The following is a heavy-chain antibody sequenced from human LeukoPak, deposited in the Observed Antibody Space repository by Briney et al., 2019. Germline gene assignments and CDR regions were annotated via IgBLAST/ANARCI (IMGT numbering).Heavy chain of an antibody. D-gene: IGHD1-1*01. CDR3: AREGTAGTNLNWFDP. V-gene: IGHV4-59*01. Sequence: SETLSLTCTVSGGSIRCYYWSWIRQPPGKGLEWIGYISYSGSTNYNPSLKSRVTISVDTAKNQFSLKLSSVTAADTAVYYCAREGTAGTNLNWFDPWGQGTLVTVAS. CDR2: ISYSGST. J-gene: IGHJ5*02. CDR1: GGSIRCYY.